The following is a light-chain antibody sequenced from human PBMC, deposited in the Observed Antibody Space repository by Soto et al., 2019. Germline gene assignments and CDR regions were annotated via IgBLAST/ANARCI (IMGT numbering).Light chain of an antibody. V-gene: IGLV2-8*01. CDR2: EVN. CDR1: SSDVGGYNY. J-gene: IGLJ2*01. CDR3: SSYADSNPDVV. Sequence: QSALTQPPSASGSPGQSVTISCTGTSSDVGGYNYVSWYQQQAGRAPKLMIYEVNKRPSGVPDRFSGSKSGNTASLTVSGLQAEDEADYYCSSYADSNPDVVFGGGTNLTVL.